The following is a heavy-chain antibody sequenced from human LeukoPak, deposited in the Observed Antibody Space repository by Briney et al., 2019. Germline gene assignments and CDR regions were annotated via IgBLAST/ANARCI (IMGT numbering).Heavy chain of an antibody. CDR3: AKDSLHYGSGSYLVY. Sequence: GGSLRLSCAASGSTFSDYYMSWIRQAPGKGLEWVSYISSSGSTIYYADSVKGRFTISRDNAKNSLYLQMNSLRAEDTAVYYCAKDSLHYGSGSYLVYWGQGTLVTVSS. V-gene: IGHV3-11*04. J-gene: IGHJ4*02. D-gene: IGHD3-10*01. CDR2: ISSSGSTI. CDR1: GSTFSDYY.